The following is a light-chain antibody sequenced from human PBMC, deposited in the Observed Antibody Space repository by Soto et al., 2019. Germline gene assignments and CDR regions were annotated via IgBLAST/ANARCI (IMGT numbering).Light chain of an antibody. CDR2: KAS. Sequence: DIHLTQSTATRSPSVGDILGISLWASQSISSWLAWYQQKPGKAPKLLIYKASSLESGVPSRFSGSGSGTEFTLTISSLQPDDFATYYCQQYNSFSWTFGQGTKVDIK. J-gene: IGKJ1*01. V-gene: IGKV1-5*03. CDR3: QQYNSFSWT. CDR1: QSISSW.